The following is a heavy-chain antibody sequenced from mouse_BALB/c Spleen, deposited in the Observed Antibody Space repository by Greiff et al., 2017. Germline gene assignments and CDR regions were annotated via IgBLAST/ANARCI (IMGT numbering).Heavy chain of an antibody. Sequence: EVKLVESGGGLVKPGGSLKLSCAASGFTFSSYSMSWVRQTPEKRLEWVASISSGGSTYYPDSVKGRFTISRDNARNILYLQMSSLRSEDTAMYYCAREKSFDHFDYWGQGTTLTVSS. CDR3: AREKSFDHFDY. V-gene: IGHV5-6-5*01. CDR2: ISSGGST. CDR1: GFTFSSYS. J-gene: IGHJ2*01.